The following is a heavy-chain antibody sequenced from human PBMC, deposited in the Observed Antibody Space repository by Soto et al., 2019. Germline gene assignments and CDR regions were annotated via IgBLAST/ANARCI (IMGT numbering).Heavy chain of an antibody. D-gene: IGHD4-17*01. V-gene: IGHV3-30*18. J-gene: IGHJ4*02. CDR2: ISYDGSNK. Sequence: GGSLRLSCAASGFTFSSYGMHWVRQAPGKGLEWVAVISYDGSNKYYADSVKGRFTISRDNSKNTLYLQMNSLRAEDAAVYYCAKEVNLYGDLDYWGQGTLVTVSS. CDR3: AKEVNLYGDLDY. CDR1: GFTFSSYG.